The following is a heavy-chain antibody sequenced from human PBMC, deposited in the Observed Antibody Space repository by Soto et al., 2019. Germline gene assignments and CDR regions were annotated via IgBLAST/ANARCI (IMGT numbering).Heavy chain of an antibody. CDR3: ARGFSAYGYDY. D-gene: IGHD2-2*03. V-gene: IGHV4-59*01. Sequence: QVQLQESGPGLVKPSETLSLNCTVSGGSIRSYYWSWIRQPPGKGLEWIGYIYYSGSTNYNPSLKSRVTISVDTSKNQFSLKLSSVTAADTAVYYCARGFSAYGYDYWGQGTLVTVSS. J-gene: IGHJ4*02. CDR1: GGSIRSYY. CDR2: IYYSGST.